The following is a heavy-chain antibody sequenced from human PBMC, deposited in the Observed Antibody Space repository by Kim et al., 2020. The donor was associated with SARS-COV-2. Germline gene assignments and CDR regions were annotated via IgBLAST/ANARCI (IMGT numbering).Heavy chain of an antibody. V-gene: IGHV3-9*01. CDR3: AKGLMSVPRVGIDV. J-gene: IGHJ6*02. Sequence: AATVKGRVTISRDNAKNSLYLQMNSLRAEDTALYYCAKGLMSVPRVGIDVWGQGTTVTVSS. D-gene: IGHD2-8*01.